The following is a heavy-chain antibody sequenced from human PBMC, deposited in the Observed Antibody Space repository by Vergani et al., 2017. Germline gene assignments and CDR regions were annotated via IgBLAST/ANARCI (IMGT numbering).Heavy chain of an antibody. CDR3: ARDGSGWSIDY. V-gene: IGHV3-33*01. CDR1: GFIFSSYG. Sequence: QVQLVESGGGVVQPGRSLRLSCVASGFIFSSYGIHWVRQAPGKGLEWVAVIWYDGSNKYYADSVKGRFTISRDNSKNTLYLQMNSLRAEDTAVYYCARDGSGWSIDYWGQGTLVTVSS. CDR2: IWYDGSNK. J-gene: IGHJ4*02. D-gene: IGHD6-19*01.